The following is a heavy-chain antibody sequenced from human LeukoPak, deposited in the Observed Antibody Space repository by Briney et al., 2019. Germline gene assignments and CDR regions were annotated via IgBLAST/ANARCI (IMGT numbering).Heavy chain of an antibody. J-gene: IGHJ6*02. CDR1: GYSFTSYW. V-gene: IGHV5-51*01. CDR2: IHPGDSDT. D-gene: IGHD3-22*01. CDR3: AMSYYYDSSGSHYGMDV. Sequence: GESLKISCKGSGYSFTSYWIGWVRQMPGKGLEWMGIIHPGDSDTRYSPSFQGQVTISADKSISTAYLQWSSLRASDTAMYYCAMSYYYDSSGSHYGMDVWGQGTTVTVSS.